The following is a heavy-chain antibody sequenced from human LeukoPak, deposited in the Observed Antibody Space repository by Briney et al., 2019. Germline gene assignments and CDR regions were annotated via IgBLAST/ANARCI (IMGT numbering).Heavy chain of an antibody. V-gene: IGHV3-7*01. J-gene: IGHJ6*03. CDR1: GFTFSSYW. CDR3: ARDQTKWEPLRRRDYYYMHG. CDR2: IKQDGSEK. Sequence: GGSLRLSCAASGFTFSSYWMSWFRQAPGKGLEWVANIKQDGSEKYYVDSVKGRFTISRDRAKNSLYLQMNSLRAEDTAVYYCARDQTKWEPLRRRDYYYMHGWGKGSKVTVSS. D-gene: IGHD1-26*01.